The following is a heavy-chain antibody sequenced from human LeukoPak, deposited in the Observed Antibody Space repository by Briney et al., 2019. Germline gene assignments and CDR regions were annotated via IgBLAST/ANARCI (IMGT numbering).Heavy chain of an antibody. V-gene: IGHV1-18*04. CDR1: GYTFTSYG. D-gene: IGHD6-13*01. Sequence: ASVTVSCKASGYTFTSYGFSWVRQAHGQGLEWMGWISAYNGNTNYAQKLHGRVTMTTDTSTSTAYMELRSLRSDDTAVYYCARVSSSWYRRAYYFDYWGQGTRVTVSS. J-gene: IGHJ4*02. CDR3: ARVSSSWYRRAYYFDY. CDR2: ISAYNGNT.